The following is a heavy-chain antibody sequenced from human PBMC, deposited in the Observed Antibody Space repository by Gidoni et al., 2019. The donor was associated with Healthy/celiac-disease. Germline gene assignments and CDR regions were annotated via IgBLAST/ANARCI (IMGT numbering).Heavy chain of an antibody. CDR3: ARTGIAAAGIRKAFDI. Sequence: QVQLVQSGAEVKKPGASVKVSCKASGYTFTRYYMHWVRQAPGQGLEWMGIINPSGGSTSYAQKFQGRVTMTRDTSTSTVYMELSSLRSEDTAVYYCARTGIAAAGIRKAFDIWGQGTMVTVSS. D-gene: IGHD6-13*01. J-gene: IGHJ3*02. V-gene: IGHV1-46*01. CDR1: GYTFTRYY. CDR2: INPSGGST.